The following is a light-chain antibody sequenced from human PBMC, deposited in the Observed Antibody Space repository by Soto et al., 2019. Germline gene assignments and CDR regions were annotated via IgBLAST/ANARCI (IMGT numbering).Light chain of an antibody. Sequence: DLQMTQSPSSLSASVGDRVTITCRASQSISTYVNWYQQKPGQAPNLLISAASTLRSWVPSRFSGSGPGTHFTLTIDCLQPEGFATYYCQQSYNVPITFGQGTRLDI. CDR3: QQSYNVPIT. CDR2: AAS. CDR1: QSISTY. J-gene: IGKJ5*01. V-gene: IGKV1-39*01.